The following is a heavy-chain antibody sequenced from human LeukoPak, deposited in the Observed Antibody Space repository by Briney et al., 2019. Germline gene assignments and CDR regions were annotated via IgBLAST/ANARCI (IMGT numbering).Heavy chain of an antibody. CDR1: GFTFSSYG. CDR3: ARNVRLGSGELSFAPFKNWFDP. D-gene: IGHD3-16*02. Sequence: GGSLRLSCAASGFTFSSYGMHWVRQAPGKGLEWVAVISYDGSNKYYADSVKGRFTISRDNSKNTLYLQMNSLRAEDTAVYYCARNVRLGSGELSFAPFKNWFDPWGQGTLVTVSS. V-gene: IGHV3-30*03. CDR2: ISYDGSNK. J-gene: IGHJ5*02.